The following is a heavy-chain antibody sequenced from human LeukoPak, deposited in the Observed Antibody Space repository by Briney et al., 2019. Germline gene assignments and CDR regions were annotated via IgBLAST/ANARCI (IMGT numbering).Heavy chain of an antibody. CDR2: IKQDGSAE. D-gene: IGHD3-10*01. Sequence: GGSLRLSCAASGFIFTNYWMNWVRQTPGKGLEWVANIKQDGSAEYYVDSVRGRFTISRDNAQNSFYLQMNSPRVEDTAVYYCARDVGASGSLDYWGQGTLVTVSS. CDR3: ARDVGASGSLDY. V-gene: IGHV3-7*03. J-gene: IGHJ4*02. CDR1: GFIFTNYW.